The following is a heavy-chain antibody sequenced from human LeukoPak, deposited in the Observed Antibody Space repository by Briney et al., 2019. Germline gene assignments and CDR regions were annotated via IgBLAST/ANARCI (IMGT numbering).Heavy chain of an antibody. CDR2: ISAYNGNT. Sequence: ASVKVSCKASGYTSTSYGISWVRQAPGQGLEWMGWISAYNGNTNYAQKLQGRVTMTTDTSTSTAYMELRSLRSDDTAVYYCARRPYYDILTGYDYWGQGTLVTVSS. J-gene: IGHJ4*02. CDR1: GYTSTSYG. D-gene: IGHD3-9*01. CDR3: ARRPYYDILTGYDY. V-gene: IGHV1-18*04.